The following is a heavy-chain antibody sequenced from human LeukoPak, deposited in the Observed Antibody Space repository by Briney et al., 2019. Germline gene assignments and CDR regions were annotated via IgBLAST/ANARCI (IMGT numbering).Heavy chain of an antibody. CDR1: GGSISNYY. J-gene: IGHJ4*02. V-gene: IGHV4-59*01. D-gene: IGHD4-17*01. Sequence: SETLSLTCTVSGGSISNYYWSWIRQSPGKRLEWIGYIYYSGSPNYTPSLKSRVTMSLDTSRNQFSLKLTSVTAADTAVYYCTRTSASTAIDYWGPGTLVTVSS. CDR3: TRTSASTAIDY. CDR2: IYYSGSP.